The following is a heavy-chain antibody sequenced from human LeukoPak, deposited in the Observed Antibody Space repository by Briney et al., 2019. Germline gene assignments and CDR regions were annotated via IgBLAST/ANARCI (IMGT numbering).Heavy chain of an antibody. CDR2: ITSDGGGT. CDR3: ARLLSSGSTRRIYEY. V-gene: IGHV3-64*01. D-gene: IGHD6-6*01. J-gene: IGHJ4*02. CDR1: GFTFSGYP. Sequence: GGSLRLPCAASGFTFSGYPMHWVRQAPGKGLEYVSAITSDGGGTYYASSVRGRFTISRDNSMNTLYLQMGGLRDEDMAVYYCARLLSSGSTRRIYEYWGQGTLVTVSS.